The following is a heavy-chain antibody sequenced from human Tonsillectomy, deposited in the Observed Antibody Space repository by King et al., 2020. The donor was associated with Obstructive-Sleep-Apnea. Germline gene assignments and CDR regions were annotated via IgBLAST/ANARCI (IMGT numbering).Heavy chain of an antibody. V-gene: IGHV4-59*08. CDR2: IYYTGST. CDR1: DGSISSHY. J-gene: IGHJ4*02. Sequence: QLQESGPGLVKPSETLSLICTVSDGSISSHYWSWIRQPPGKGLEWIGYIYYTGSTSYNPSLMNRVAMSVDTSKNQFSLKLTSVTAADTAVYYCARWGPQYCIGGSCYSYFDYWGQGTLVTVSS. CDR3: ARWGPQYCIGGSCYSYFDY. D-gene: IGHD2-15*01.